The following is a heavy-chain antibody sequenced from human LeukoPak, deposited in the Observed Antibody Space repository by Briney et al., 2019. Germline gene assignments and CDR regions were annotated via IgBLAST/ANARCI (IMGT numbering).Heavy chain of an antibody. J-gene: IGHJ3*02. V-gene: IGHV3-53*01. CDR3: ATALSTMVRGADAFDS. Sequence: GGSLRLSCAASGFTVSSNYMSWVRQAPGKGLEWVSVIYSGGSTYYADSVKGRFTISRDNSKNTLYLQMNGLRAEDTAVYDCATALSTMVRGADAFDSWGQGTMVTVSS. CDR1: GFTVSSNY. CDR2: IYSGGST. D-gene: IGHD3-10*01.